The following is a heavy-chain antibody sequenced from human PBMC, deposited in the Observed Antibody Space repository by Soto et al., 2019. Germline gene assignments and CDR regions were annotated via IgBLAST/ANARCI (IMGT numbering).Heavy chain of an antibody. CDR3: VREGRGSFDF. CDR1: GFSFKNFA. CDR2: IWFDGSNK. V-gene: IGHV3-33*01. Sequence: GGSLRLSCVASGFSFKNFALNWVRQAPGKGLEWVSIIWFDGSNKYYADSVKGRFTISRDNFKNTVNLQMSSLTADDTAIYYCVREGRGSFDFWGRGTMVTVSS. D-gene: IGHD5-12*01. J-gene: IGHJ3*01.